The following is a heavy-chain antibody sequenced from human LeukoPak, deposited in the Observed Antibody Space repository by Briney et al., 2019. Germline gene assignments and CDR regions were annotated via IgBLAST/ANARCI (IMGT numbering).Heavy chain of an antibody. Sequence: GGSLRLSCAASGFTFSDYYMSWIRQDPGKGLEWVSYISSSGSTIYYADSVKGRLTISRDNAKNSLYLQMNSLRAEDTAVYYCARDRDPYCSSTSCYTPDYWGQGTLVTVSS. J-gene: IGHJ4*02. D-gene: IGHD2-2*02. CDR1: GFTFSDYY. V-gene: IGHV3-11*01. CDR2: ISSSGSTI. CDR3: ARDRDPYCSSTSCYTPDY.